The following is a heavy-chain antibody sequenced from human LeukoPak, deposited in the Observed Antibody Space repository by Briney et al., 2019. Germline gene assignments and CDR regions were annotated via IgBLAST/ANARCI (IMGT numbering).Heavy chain of an antibody. Sequence: SGTLSLTCAVSGGSIISTNWWNWVRQPPGKGLEWIGEIYHSGTTTYNASLKSRVSISVDKSKNQSSLTLSSATAADTAVYYCASSSNTRPGYWGQGILVTVSS. D-gene: IGHD6-13*01. J-gene: IGHJ4*02. V-gene: IGHV4-4*02. CDR3: ASSSNTRPGY. CDR1: GGSIISTNW. CDR2: IYHSGTT.